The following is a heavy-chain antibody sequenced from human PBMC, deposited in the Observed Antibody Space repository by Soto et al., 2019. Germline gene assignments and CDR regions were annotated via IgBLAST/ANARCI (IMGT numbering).Heavy chain of an antibody. CDR3: ACIAVAGTIDY. D-gene: IGHD6-19*01. CDR1: GYTFTSYG. V-gene: IGHV1-18*01. J-gene: IGHJ4*02. Sequence: ASVKVSCKASGYTFTSYGISWVRQAPGQGLEWMGWISAYNGNTNYAQKLKGRVTMTTDTSTSTAYMELRSLRSDDTAVYYCACIAVAGTIDYWGQGTLVTVSS. CDR2: ISAYNGNT.